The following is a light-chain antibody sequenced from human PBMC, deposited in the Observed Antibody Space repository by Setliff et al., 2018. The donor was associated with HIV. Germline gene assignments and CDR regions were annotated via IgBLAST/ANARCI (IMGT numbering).Light chain of an antibody. J-gene: IGLJ2*01. CDR1: SSDVGGYNY. CDR3: SSYTSSSTVV. V-gene: IGLV2-14*01. CDR2: DVS. Sequence: LTQPASVSGSPGQSITISCTGTSSDVGGYNYVSWYQQHSGKAPKLMIYDVSKRPSGVSNRFSGSKSGNTASLTISGLQAEDEADYYCSSYTSSSTVVFGGGTKVTVL.